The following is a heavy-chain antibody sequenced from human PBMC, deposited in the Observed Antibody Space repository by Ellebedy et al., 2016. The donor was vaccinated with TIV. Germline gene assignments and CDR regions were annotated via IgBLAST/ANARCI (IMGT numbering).Heavy chain of an antibody. D-gene: IGHD3-10*01. V-gene: IGHV3-21*01. Sequence: GESLKISCAASGLIFSTYWMAWVRQAPGKGLEWVSSISYNGGEVFYADSVKGRFTISRDNAMNSLYLHINSLRAEDTAVYYCARFSRGAPFADYLYFMDVWGKGITVIVSS. J-gene: IGHJ6*03. CDR3: ARFSRGAPFADYLYFMDV. CDR1: GLIFSTYW. CDR2: ISYNGGEV.